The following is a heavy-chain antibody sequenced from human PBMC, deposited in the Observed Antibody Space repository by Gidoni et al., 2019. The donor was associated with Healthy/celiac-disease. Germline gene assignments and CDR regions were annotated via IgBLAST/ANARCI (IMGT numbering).Heavy chain of an antibody. CDR1: GFTFSSYG. V-gene: IGHV3-30*18. D-gene: IGHD4-17*01. J-gene: IGHJ6*02. CDR2: ISYDGSNK. CDR3: AKCDYGDYTYYYYGMDV. Sequence: QVQLVESGGGVVQPGRSLRLSCAASGFTFSSYGMHWVRQAPGKGLEWVAVISYDGSNKYYADSVKGRFNISRDNSKNTLYLQMNSLRAEDTAVYYCAKCDYGDYTYYYYGMDVWGQGTTVTVSS.